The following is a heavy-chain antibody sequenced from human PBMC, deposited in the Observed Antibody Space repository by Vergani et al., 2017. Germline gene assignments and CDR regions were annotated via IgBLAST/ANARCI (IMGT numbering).Heavy chain of an antibody. CDR3: AKVPNPHYYDSSGYYVDY. CDR2: ISGSGGST. Sequence: EVQLLESGGGLVQPGGSLRLSCAASGFTFSSYAMSWVRQAPGKGLEWVSAISGSGGSTYYADPVKGRFTISRDNSKNTLYLQMNSLRAEDTAVYYCAKVPNPHYYDSSGYYVDYWGQGTLVTVSS. CDR1: GFTFSSYA. V-gene: IGHV3-23*01. J-gene: IGHJ4*02. D-gene: IGHD3-22*01.